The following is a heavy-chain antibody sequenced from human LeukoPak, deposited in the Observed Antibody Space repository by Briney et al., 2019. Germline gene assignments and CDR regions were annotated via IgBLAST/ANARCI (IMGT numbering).Heavy chain of an antibody. CDR1: GFSFSSFA. D-gene: IGHD5-18*01. Sequence: PGGSLRLSCAASGFSFSSFAMSWVRQAPGKGLEWVSGINDIGYTANYADSVKGRFTISRDNSKNTLFLQMNSLGAEDTAVYYCAKDCYIFDNWGQGTLVTVSS. CDR3: AKDCYIFDN. J-gene: IGHJ4*02. CDR2: INDIGYTA. V-gene: IGHV3-23*01.